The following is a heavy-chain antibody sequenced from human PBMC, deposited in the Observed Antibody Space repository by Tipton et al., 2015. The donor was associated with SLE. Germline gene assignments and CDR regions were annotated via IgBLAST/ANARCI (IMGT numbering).Heavy chain of an antibody. Sequence: LRLSCAISGDSVSSNSAAWNWIRQSPSRGLEWLGRTYYRSKWYNDYAVSVKSRITINPDTSKNQFSLQLNSVTPEDTAVYYCARGVASGIVGATGAFDIWGQGTTVTVSS. CDR2: TYYRSKWYN. J-gene: IGHJ3*02. D-gene: IGHD1-26*01. CDR3: ARGVASGIVGATGAFDI. V-gene: IGHV6-1*01. CDR1: GDSVSSNSAA.